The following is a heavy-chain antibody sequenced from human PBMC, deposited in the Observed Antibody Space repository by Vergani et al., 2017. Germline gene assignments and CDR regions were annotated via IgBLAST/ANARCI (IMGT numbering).Heavy chain of an antibody. J-gene: IGHJ4*02. D-gene: IGHD3-10*01. CDR2: VIPIFGTA. CDR1: GGTFSRYA. V-gene: IGHV1-69*01. Sequence: QVQLVQSGAEVKKPGSSVKVPCKASGGTFSRYAISWVRQAPGQGLEWMGGVIPIFGTANYAQKFQGRATITADESTSTAYMELSSLRSEYTAVYYCARPRLGHYGSGCFDYWGQGTLVTVSS. CDR3: ARPRLGHYGSGCFDY.